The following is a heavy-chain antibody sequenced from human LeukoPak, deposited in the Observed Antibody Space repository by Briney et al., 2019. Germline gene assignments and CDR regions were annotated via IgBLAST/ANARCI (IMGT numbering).Heavy chain of an antibody. Sequence: GGSLRLSCEASGFTFNTYSMNWARQAPGKGLEWVSSIDSSGGYMFYADSVKGRFIISRDNAKDSLYLQMNSLRAEDTAVYYCARDQEFDYWGQGTLVTVSS. V-gene: IGHV3-21*06. CDR3: ARDQEFDY. CDR1: GFTFNTYS. CDR2: IDSSGGYM. J-gene: IGHJ4*02.